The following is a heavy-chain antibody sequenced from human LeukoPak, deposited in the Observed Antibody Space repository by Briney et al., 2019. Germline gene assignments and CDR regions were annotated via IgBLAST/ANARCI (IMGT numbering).Heavy chain of an antibody. D-gene: IGHD5-12*01. CDR3: ARNRGGPSIVATIIGGFDY. CDR1: GGSISSVDYS. V-gene: IGHV4-30-2*03. Sequence: SETLSLTCAVSGGSISSVDYSWSWIRQPPGKGLEWIGSMSHSERTYYNPSLKSRLTIFVDTSKNQFSLKLSSVTAADTAVYYCARNRGGPSIVATIIGGFDYWGQGTLVTVSS. J-gene: IGHJ4*02. CDR2: MSHSERT.